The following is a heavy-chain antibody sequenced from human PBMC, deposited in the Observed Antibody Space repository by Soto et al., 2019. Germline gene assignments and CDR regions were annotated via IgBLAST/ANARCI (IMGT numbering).Heavy chain of an antibody. CDR1: GFTFSDYY. Sequence: GGSLRLSCAASGFTFSDYYMSWIRQAPGKGLEGVSYISSSSSYTNYADSVKGRFTISRDNAKNSLYLQMNSLRAEDTAVYYCAREICSGGSCQIDYWGQGTLVTVSS. V-gene: IGHV3-11*06. D-gene: IGHD2-15*01. J-gene: IGHJ4*02. CDR2: ISSSSSYT. CDR3: AREICSGGSCQIDY.